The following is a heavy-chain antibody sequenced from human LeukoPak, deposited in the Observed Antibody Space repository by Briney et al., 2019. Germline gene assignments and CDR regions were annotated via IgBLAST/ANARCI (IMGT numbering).Heavy chain of an antibody. CDR3: AHKRTDISIKTYYYDSSGYLGYFQH. CDR1: GFSLSTSGVG. D-gene: IGHD3-22*01. CDR2: IYWNDDK. J-gene: IGHJ1*01. V-gene: IGHV2-5*01. Sequence: ESGPTLVNPTQTLTLTCTFSGFSLSTSGVGVGWIRQPPGKALEWLALIYWNDDKRYSPSLKSRLTITKDTSKNQVVLTMTNMDPVDTATYYCAHKRTDISIKTYYYDSSGYLGYFQHWGQGTLVTVSS.